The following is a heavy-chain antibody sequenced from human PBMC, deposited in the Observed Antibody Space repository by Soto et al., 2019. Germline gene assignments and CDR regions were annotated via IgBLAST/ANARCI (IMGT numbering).Heavy chain of an antibody. J-gene: IGHJ4*02. CDR3: AREPSGSRQIDY. Sequence: TLSLTCTVSGGSISSYYWSWIRQPPGKGLEWIGYIYYSGSTNYNPSLKSRVTISVDTSKNQFSLKLSSVTAEDMAVYYCAREPSGSRQIDYWGQGTLVTVSS. CDR1: GGSISSYY. V-gene: IGHV4-59*01. D-gene: IGHD2-2*01. CDR2: IYYSGST.